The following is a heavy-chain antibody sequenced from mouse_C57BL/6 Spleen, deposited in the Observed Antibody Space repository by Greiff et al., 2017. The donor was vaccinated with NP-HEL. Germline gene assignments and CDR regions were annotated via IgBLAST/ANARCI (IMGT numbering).Heavy chain of an antibody. CDR2: INPNNGGT. V-gene: IGHV1-26*01. CDR3: ARCDGYYAWFAY. D-gene: IGHD2-3*01. CDR1: GYTFTDYY. Sequence: EVQLQQSGPELVKPGASVKISCKASGYTFTDYYMNWVKQSHGKSLEWIGDINPNNGGTSYNQKFKGKATLTVDKSSSAAYMELRSLTSEDSAVYYCARCDGYYAWFAYWGQGTLVTVSA. J-gene: IGHJ3*01.